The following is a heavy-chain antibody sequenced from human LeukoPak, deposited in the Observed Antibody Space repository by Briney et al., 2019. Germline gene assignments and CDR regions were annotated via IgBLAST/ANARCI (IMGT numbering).Heavy chain of an antibody. D-gene: IGHD6-19*01. CDR3: FLGYSSGWYYFDY. V-gene: IGHV1-18*01. CDR2: ISAYNGNT. CDR1: GYTFTSYD. J-gene: IGHJ4*02. Sequence: ASVKVSCKASGYTFTSYDINWVRQAPGQGLEWMGWISAYNGNTNYAQKLQGRVTMTTDTSTSTAYMELRSLRSDDTAVYYCFLGYSSGWYYFDYWGQGTLVTVSS.